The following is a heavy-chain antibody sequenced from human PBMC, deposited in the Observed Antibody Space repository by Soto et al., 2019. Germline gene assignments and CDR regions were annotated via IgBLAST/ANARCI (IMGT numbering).Heavy chain of an antibody. V-gene: IGHV4-34*01. Sequence: SETLSLTCAVYGGSFSGYYWNWIRQPPGKGLEWIGEINQSGSTNYNPSLKSRVTISVDTSKNQFSLKLSSVTAADTAVYYCASIAARLHHYYYGMDVWGQGTTVTVS. CDR2: INQSGST. D-gene: IGHD6-6*01. CDR3: ASIAARLHHYYYGMDV. CDR1: GGSFSGYY. J-gene: IGHJ6*02.